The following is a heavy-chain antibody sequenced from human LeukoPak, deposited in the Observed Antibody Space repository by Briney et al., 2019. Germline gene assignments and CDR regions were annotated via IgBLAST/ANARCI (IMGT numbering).Heavy chain of an antibody. Sequence: SETLSLTCTVSGGSISSYYWSWIRQPPGKGLEWTGYIYYSGSTNYNPSLKSRVTISVDTSKNQFSLKLSSVTAADTAVYYCASSAPYYDFWSGYPYYYMDVWGKGTTVTVSS. D-gene: IGHD3-3*01. V-gene: IGHV4-59*01. CDR1: GGSISSYY. J-gene: IGHJ6*03. CDR3: ASSAPYYDFWSGYPYYYMDV. CDR2: IYYSGST.